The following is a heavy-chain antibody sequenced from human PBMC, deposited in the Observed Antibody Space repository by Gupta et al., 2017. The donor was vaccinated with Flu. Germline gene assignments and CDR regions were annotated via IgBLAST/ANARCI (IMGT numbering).Heavy chain of an antibody. CDR3: AKNRGWQQFDY. Sequence: EVELVESGGGLVQPGGSLRLSCAASGFTFSNYWMDWVRQAPGKGLEWVANIKEDGSVKKYVDSVKGRFTISRDNAKNSVYLQMNSLRVDDTAVYYCAKNRGWQQFDYWGQGTLVTVSS. D-gene: IGHD3-10*01. CDR2: IKEDGSVK. CDR1: GFTFSNYW. V-gene: IGHV3-7*01. J-gene: IGHJ4*02.